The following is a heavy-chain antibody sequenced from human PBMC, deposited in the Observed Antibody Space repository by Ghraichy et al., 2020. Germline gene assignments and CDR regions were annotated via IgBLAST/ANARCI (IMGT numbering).Heavy chain of an antibody. D-gene: IGHD5-24*01. CDR3: ARVTGYNYFGDYYYYNYGMDV. CDR1: GESFSGHY. Sequence: SETLSLTCAVYGESFSGHYWSWIRQPPGKGLEWIGEIHHSGSTKHNPSLKSRVTLSVDASKRQFSLNLSSVTAADTAVYYCARVTGYNYFGDYYYYNYGMDVWGQGTTVTVSS. J-gene: IGHJ6*02. CDR2: IHHSGST. V-gene: IGHV4-34*01.